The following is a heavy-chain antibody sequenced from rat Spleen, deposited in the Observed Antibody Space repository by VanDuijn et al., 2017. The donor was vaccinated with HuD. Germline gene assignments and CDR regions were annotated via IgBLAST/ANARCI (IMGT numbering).Heavy chain of an antibody. CDR1: GFSLTSYH. CDR3: TRDHSYWDSYYPGGFAY. D-gene: IGHD1-12*02. CDR2: ISSGGST. J-gene: IGHJ3*01. V-gene: IGHV2S12*01. Sequence: QVQLKESGPGLVQPSQTLSLTCTVSGFSLTSYHVHWVRQPPGKGLKWIATISSGGSTYYTSALKSRLSISRDTSKSQVFLKMNSLQTEDTAIYFCTRDHSYWDSYYPGGFAYWGQGTLVTVSS.